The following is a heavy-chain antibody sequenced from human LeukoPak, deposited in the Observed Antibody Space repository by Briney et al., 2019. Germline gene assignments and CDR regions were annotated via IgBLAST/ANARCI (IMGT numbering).Heavy chain of an antibody. V-gene: IGHV3-23*01. Sequence: PGGSLRLSCAASGFTFSNYAMSWVRQAPGKGLEWVSGISGGGGSTYYADSVKGRFTISRDNSKNTLYLQMSSLRAEDTAVYYCARDLFYSGSYSVHWGQGTLLTVSS. CDR3: ARDLFYSGSYSVH. CDR1: GFTFSNYA. CDR2: ISGGGGST. D-gene: IGHD1-26*01. J-gene: IGHJ4*02.